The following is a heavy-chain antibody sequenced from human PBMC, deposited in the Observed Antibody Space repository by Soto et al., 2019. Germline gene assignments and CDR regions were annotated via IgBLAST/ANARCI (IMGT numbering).Heavy chain of an antibody. CDR1: GFTFSSYA. Sequence: GGSLRLSCAASGFTFSSYAMSWVRQAPGKGLEWVSAISGSGGSTYYADSVKGRFTISRDNSKNTLYLQMNSLRAEDTAVYYCAKDHRYSNYYYDSSGYDFDYWGQGTLVTVSS. CDR2: ISGSGGST. V-gene: IGHV3-23*01. D-gene: IGHD3-22*01. CDR3: AKDHRYSNYYYDSSGYDFDY. J-gene: IGHJ4*02.